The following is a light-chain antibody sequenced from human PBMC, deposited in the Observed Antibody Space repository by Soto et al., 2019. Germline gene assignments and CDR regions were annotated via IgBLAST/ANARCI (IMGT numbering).Light chain of an antibody. CDR2: GVS. V-gene: IGLV2-14*03. CDR3: TSYTNSSPYV. J-gene: IGLJ1*01. Sequence: QSALTQPASVSGSPGQSITISCTGTSSDVGGYDFVSWYQQHPGKAPKLMIYGVSDRPSGVSSRFSGSKSGNTASLTISALQAEDEADYYCTSYTNSSPYVFGTGTKLTVL. CDR1: SSDVGGYDF.